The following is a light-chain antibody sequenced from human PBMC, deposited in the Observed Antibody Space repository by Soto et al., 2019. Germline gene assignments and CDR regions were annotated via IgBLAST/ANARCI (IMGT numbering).Light chain of an antibody. CDR3: QQYGSSPLT. CDR1: QSVSSSY. Sequence: EIVLTQSPGTLSLSPGERATLSCRASQSVSSSYLGWYQQKPGQAPRLLISGASSRATGIPDRFSGSGSGTVFTFTISRLEPEDFAVYYCQQYGSSPLTFGGGTKVEIK. CDR2: GAS. J-gene: IGKJ4*01. V-gene: IGKV3-20*01.